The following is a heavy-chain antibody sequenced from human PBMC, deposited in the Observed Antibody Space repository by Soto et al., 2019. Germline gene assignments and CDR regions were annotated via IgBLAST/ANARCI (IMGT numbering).Heavy chain of an antibody. D-gene: IGHD4-4*01. CDR2: IWYDGSNK. V-gene: IGHV3-33*06. CDR3: AKGGPLMTTVTPGAFDI. Sequence: GSLRLSCAASGFTFSSYGMHWVRQAPGKGLEWVAVIWYDGSNKYYADSVKGRFTISRDNSKNTLYLQMNSLRAEDTAVYYCAKGGPLMTTVTPGAFDIWGQGTMVTVSS. J-gene: IGHJ3*02. CDR1: GFTFSSYG.